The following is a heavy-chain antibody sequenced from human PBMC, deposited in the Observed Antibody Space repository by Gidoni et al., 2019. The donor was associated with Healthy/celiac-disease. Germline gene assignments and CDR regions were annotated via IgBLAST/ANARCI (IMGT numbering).Heavy chain of an antibody. Sequence: EVQLLESGGGLVQPGGSLRLSCAASGFTFSCYALGWVRQAPGKGLEWVSAISGSGGSTYYADSVKGRFTISRDNSKNTLYLQMNSLRAEDTAVYYCAKDGVGFTIFRVPAGMDVWGQGTTVTVSS. CDR3: AKDGVGFTIFRVPAGMDV. V-gene: IGHV3-23*01. CDR1: GFTFSCYA. D-gene: IGHD3-3*01. J-gene: IGHJ6*02. CDR2: ISGSGGST.